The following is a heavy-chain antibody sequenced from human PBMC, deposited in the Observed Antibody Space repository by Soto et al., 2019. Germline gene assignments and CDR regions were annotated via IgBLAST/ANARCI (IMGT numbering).Heavy chain of an antibody. CDR3: ARDPYYGDYEAWFDP. Sequence: GASVKVSCKASGYTFTGYYMHWVRQAPGQGLEWMGWINPNSGGTNYAQKFQGWVTMTRDTSISTAYMELSRPRSDDTAVYYCARDPYYGDYEAWFDPWGQGTLVTVSS. D-gene: IGHD4-17*01. J-gene: IGHJ5*02. CDR1: GYTFTGYY. CDR2: INPNSGGT. V-gene: IGHV1-2*04.